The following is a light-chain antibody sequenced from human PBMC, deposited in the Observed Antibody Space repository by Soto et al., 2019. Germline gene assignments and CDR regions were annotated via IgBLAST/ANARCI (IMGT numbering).Light chain of an antibody. CDR1: SSDVGGYNY. CDR3: SSYTSSIYV. V-gene: IGLV2-14*01. CDR2: DVS. J-gene: IGLJ1*01. Sequence: QSVLTQPASVSGSPGQSINISCTGTSSDVGGYNYVSWYQQHPGKAPKLMIYDVSNRPSGVSNRFSGSKSGNTASLTISGLQAEDEADYYCSSYTSSIYVFGTGTKLTVL.